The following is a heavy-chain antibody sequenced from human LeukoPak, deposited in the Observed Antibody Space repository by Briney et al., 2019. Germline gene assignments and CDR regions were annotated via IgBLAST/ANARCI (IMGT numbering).Heavy chain of an antibody. CDR2: ISAYNGNT. CDR3: ARERIAESHFDY. D-gene: IGHD6-13*01. Sequence: ASVKVSCKASGYSFTRYGISWVRQAPGQGLEWMGWISAYNGNTNYAQILQGRVTMTTDTSTSTAYMELRSLRSDDTAVYYCARERIAESHFDYWGQGTLVTVSS. V-gene: IGHV1-18*01. CDR1: GYSFTRYG. J-gene: IGHJ4*02.